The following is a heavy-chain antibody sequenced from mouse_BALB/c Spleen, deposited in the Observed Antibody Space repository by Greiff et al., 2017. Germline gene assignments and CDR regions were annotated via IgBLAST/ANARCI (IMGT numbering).Heavy chain of an antibody. J-gene: IGHJ2*01. CDR1: GFTFSSFG. CDR3: ARWAPTGDFDY. Sequence: EVQLVESGGGLVQPGGSRKLSCAASGFTFSSFGMHWVRQAPEKGLEWVAYISSGSSTIYYADTVKGRFTISRDNPKNTLFLQMTSLRSEDTAMYYCARWAPTGDFDYWGQGTTLTVSS. V-gene: IGHV5-17*02. D-gene: IGHD4-1*02. CDR2: ISSGSSTI.